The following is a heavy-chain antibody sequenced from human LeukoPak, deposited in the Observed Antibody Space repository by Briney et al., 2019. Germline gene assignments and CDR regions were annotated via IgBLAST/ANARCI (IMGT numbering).Heavy chain of an antibody. V-gene: IGHV1-2*02. Sequence: GASVKVSCKASGYTFTGYYMHWVRQAPGQGLEWMGWINPNSGGTNYAQKFQGRVTMTRDTSISTAYMELSRLRSDDTAVYYCARATFPYCYDSNGLNAFDIWGQGTMVTVSS. CDR2: INPNSGGT. CDR3: ARATFPYCYDSNGLNAFDI. J-gene: IGHJ3*02. CDR1: GYTFTGYY. D-gene: IGHD3-22*01.